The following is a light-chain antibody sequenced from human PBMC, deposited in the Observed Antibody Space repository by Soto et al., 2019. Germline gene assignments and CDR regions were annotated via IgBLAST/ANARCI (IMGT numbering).Light chain of an antibody. CDR2: GAS. CDR1: QSVSINY. J-gene: IGKJ2*01. Sequence: EIVLTQSPGTPSLSPGERATLSCRASQSVSINYLAWYQQKPGQAPSLLIYGASSRATGIPDRFSGSGSGTDFTLTITRLEPEDFAVYYCQQYGSSPPHTFGQGTKLEIK. V-gene: IGKV3-20*01. CDR3: QQYGSSPPHT.